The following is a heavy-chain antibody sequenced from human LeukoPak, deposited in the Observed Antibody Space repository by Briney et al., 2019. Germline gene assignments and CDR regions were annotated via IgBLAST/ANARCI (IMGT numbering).Heavy chain of an antibody. CDR3: ASRGYSYGNAFDI. CDR2: IYHSGST. CDR1: GGSISSSNW. V-gene: IGHV4-4*02. D-gene: IGHD5-18*01. J-gene: IGHJ3*02. Sequence: GTLSLTCAVSGGSISSSNWWSWVRQPPGKGLEWIGEIYHSGSTNYNPSLKSRVTISVDESKNQFSLKLSSVTAADTAVYYCASRGYSYGNAFDIWGQGTMVTVSS.